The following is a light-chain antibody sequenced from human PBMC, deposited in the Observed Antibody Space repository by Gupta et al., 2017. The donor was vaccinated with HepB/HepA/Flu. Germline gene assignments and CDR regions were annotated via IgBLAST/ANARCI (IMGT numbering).Light chain of an antibody. CDR3: LLYSGGTYLV. V-gene: IGLV7-43*01. J-gene: IGLJ2*01. Sequence: QTVVTHEPSLTVSPGGTVTLTCPYSTGAVTSGYDPNWFQQKPGQPPRALLYSTSNNPSLTPVLFSGSLLGGTAALTLSGVQPEDEAEYYGLLYSGGTYLVFGGGTKLTVL. CDR2: STS. CDR1: TGAVTSGYD.